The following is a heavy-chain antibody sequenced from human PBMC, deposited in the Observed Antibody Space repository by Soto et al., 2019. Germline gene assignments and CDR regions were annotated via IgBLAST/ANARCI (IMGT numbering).Heavy chain of an antibody. CDR3: ARDLGYYDFWSGFGSDYGMDV. CDR2: ISAYNGNT. CDR1: GYTFTSYG. V-gene: IGHV1-18*04. D-gene: IGHD3-3*01. J-gene: IGHJ6*02. Sequence: ASVKVSCKASGYTFTSYGITWVRQAPGQGLEWMGWISAYNGNTNYAQKLQGRVTMTTDTSTSTAYMELRSLRSDDTAVYYCARDLGYYDFWSGFGSDYGMDVWGQGTTVTVSS.